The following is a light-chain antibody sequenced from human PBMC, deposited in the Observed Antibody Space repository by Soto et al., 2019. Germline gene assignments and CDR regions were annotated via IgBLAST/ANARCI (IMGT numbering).Light chain of an antibody. J-gene: IGLJ1*01. CDR3: CSYAVSSTFV. CDR1: SSDVGSYHL. V-gene: IGLV2-23*01. CDR2: EGS. Sequence: QSALTQPASVSGSPGQSITISCTGTSSDVGSYHLVSWYQHHPGKAPKLMIYEGSKRPSGVSNRFSGSKSGNTASLTISGLQAEDEADYYCCSYAVSSTFVFGTGTKLTVL.